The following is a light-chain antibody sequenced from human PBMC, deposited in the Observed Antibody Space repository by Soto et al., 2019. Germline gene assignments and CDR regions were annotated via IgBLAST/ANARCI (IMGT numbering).Light chain of an antibody. CDR1: SSDIGGYSF. Sequence: QSALTQPASVSGSPGQSITISCTGTSSDIGGYSFVSWYQQHPGKAPKLMIFEVNNRPSGVSDRFSGSKSGNTASLTISGLQAEDEADYYCSSYAGSNNFVVFGGGTKLTVL. CDR3: SSYAGSNNFVV. J-gene: IGLJ2*01. V-gene: IGLV2-14*01. CDR2: EVN.